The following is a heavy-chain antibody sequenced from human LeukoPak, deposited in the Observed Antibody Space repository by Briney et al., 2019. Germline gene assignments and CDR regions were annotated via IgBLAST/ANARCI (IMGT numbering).Heavy chain of an antibody. Sequence: SETLSLTCTVSGGSISGYYWSWIRQPPEKGLEWIGNIHYSGSTKYNPSLKSRVTMSVDTSANQFSLKLSSVTAADTAVYYCARIVVTAIGAYYFDYWGQGTLVTVSS. CDR3: ARIVVTAIGAYYFDY. CDR1: GGSISGYY. J-gene: IGHJ4*02. D-gene: IGHD2-21*02. V-gene: IGHV4-59*01. CDR2: IHYSGST.